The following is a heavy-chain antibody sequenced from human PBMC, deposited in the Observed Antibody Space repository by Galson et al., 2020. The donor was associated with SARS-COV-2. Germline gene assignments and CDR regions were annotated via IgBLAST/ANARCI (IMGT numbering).Heavy chain of an antibody. CDR2: ISSSSYI. J-gene: IGHJ6*02. Sequence: GGSLRLSCAASGFTFSDYGMNWFRQAPGKGLEWVSSISSSSYIYYADSVKGRFTISRDNAENSLYLQMNSLRAEDTAVYYCARAEERGYSGYYYFYYYYGMDVWGQGTLVTVSS. V-gene: IGHV3-21*01. CDR1: GFTFSDYG. CDR3: ARAEERGYSGYYYFYYYYGMDV. D-gene: IGHD5-12*01.